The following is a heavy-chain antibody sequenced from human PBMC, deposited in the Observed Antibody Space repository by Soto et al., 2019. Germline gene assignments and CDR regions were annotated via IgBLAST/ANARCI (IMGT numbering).Heavy chain of an antibody. J-gene: IGHJ4*02. CDR2: IIPIFGTA. CDR3: ASTPRTVYYYFCSGYPLYFDY. D-gene: IGHD3-3*01. Sequence: SVKVSCKASGGTFSSYAISWVRQAPGQGLEWMGGIIPIFGTANYAQKFQGRVTITADESTSTAYMELSSLSSEDTAVYYCASTPRTVYYYFCSGYPLYFDYWGQGTLVTVSS. V-gene: IGHV1-69*13. CDR1: GGTFSSYA.